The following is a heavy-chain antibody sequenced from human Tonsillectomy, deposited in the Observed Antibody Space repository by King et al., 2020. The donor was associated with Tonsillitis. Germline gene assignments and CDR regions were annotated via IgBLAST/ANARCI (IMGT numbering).Heavy chain of an antibody. CDR1: GGSISSSSYY. CDR2: IYYSGST. Sequence: QLQESGPGLVKPSETLSLTCTVSGGSISSSSYYWGWIRQPPGKGLEWIGSIYYSGSTYYNPSLKSRVTISVDTSKNQFSLKLSSVTAADTAVYYCARHTMVNSCFDYWGQGTLVTVSA. CDR3: ARHTMVNSCFDY. V-gene: IGHV4-39*01. J-gene: IGHJ4*02. D-gene: IGHD5-18*01.